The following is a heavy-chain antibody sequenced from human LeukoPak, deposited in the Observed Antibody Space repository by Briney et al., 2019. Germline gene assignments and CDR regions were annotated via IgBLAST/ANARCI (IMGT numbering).Heavy chain of an antibody. Sequence: EASVKVSCKASGYDFTSVGITWVRRAPGQGLAWMGWISPYNGNTRYAQKFQGRVAMTTDTSTTTAYMELRGLRFNDTAVYYCARAGPGSGWYFDYWGQGTLVTVSS. CDR3: ARAGPGSGWYFDY. CDR1: GYDFTSVG. D-gene: IGHD6-19*01. CDR2: ISPYNGNT. V-gene: IGHV1-18*01. J-gene: IGHJ4*02.